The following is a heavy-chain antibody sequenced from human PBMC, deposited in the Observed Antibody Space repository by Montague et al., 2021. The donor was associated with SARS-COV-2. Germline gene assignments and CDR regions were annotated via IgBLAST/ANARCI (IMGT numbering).Heavy chain of an antibody. Sequence: SETLSLTCTVSGGSVSSSPYCWGWIRQPPGRGLEWVGSISYSGRTYFSPSLKSRLTISVDSSENQFSLRLSSVTAADTAVYYCASSYYYGSGTYVYNYYMDVGGKGTTVTVPS. CDR1: GGSVSSSPYC. D-gene: IGHD3-10*01. V-gene: IGHV4-39*01. CDR3: ASSYYYGSGTYVYNYYMDV. J-gene: IGHJ6*03. CDR2: ISYSGRT.